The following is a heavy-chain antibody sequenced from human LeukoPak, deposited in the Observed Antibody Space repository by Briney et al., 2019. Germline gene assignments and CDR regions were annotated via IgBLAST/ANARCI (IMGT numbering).Heavy chain of an antibody. J-gene: IGHJ4*02. CDR2: IRYDGNTQ. CDR3: VKDSPLDY. CDR1: GFTLSNYG. V-gene: IGHV3-30*02. Sequence: GGSLRLSCGASGFTLSNYGMLWVRQAPGKGLEWVAFIRYDGNTQLYADSVKGRVTISRDNSKNTLYLHIHSLRSEDTALYYCVKDSPLDYWGQGTLVIVSS.